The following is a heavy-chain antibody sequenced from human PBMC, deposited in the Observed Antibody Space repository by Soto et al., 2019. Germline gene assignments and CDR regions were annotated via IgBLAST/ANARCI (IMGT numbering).Heavy chain of an antibody. CDR2: FDPEDGET. D-gene: IGHD3-10*01. V-gene: IGHV1-24*01. J-gene: IGHJ3*02. Sequence: ASVKVSCKVSGYTLTELSMHWVRQAPGKGLEWMGGFDPEDGETIYAQKFQGRVTMTEDTSTDTAYMELSSLRSEDTAVYYCATWRVSYYYGSGRHAFDIWGQGTMVTVSS. CDR3: ATWRVSYYYGSGRHAFDI. CDR1: GYTLTELS.